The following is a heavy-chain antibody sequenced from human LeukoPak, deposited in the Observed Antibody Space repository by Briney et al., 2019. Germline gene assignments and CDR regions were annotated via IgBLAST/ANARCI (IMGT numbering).Heavy chain of an antibody. CDR1: GFAFSSSW. D-gene: IGHD3-16*02. CDR3: TLAGSYRFDY. V-gene: IGHV3-74*01. J-gene: IGHJ4*02. Sequence: GGSLRLSCAGSGFAFSSSWMHWVRQAPGKGLVWVSRMNSDGTTTDYADSVKGRFTISRDNAKNTLYLQMHSLTVEDTAVYYCTLAGSYRFDYWGQGTLVTVSP. CDR2: MNSDGTTT.